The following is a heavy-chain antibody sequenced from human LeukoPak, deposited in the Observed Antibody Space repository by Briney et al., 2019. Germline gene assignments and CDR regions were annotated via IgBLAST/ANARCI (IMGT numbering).Heavy chain of an antibody. Sequence: SETLSLTCTVSGASIPSSYYWSWLRQPPGKGLEGIEYISASGNTNYNPSLKSRVTISVDTSKSQFSLNLSSVTAADTAIYYCARLTGGGSYWGYFDYWGQGDLVTVSS. V-gene: IGHV4-4*09. CDR1: GASIPSSYY. CDR3: ARLTGGGSYWGYFDY. D-gene: IGHD1-26*01. J-gene: IGHJ4*02. CDR2: ISASGNT.